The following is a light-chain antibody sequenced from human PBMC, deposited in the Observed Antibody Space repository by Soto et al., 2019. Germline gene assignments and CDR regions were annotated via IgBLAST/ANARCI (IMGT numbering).Light chain of an antibody. CDR3: CSYARGSTYV. V-gene: IGLV2-14*01. Sequence: QSALTQPASVSGSPGQSITISCTGTATDIDAYNYVSWYLQYPGKAPKLLIYGVSNRPSGASDRFSGSKSGNTASLTISGLQAEDEGDYYCCSYARGSTYVFGTGTKVTVL. CDR1: ATDIDAYNY. CDR2: GVS. J-gene: IGLJ1*01.